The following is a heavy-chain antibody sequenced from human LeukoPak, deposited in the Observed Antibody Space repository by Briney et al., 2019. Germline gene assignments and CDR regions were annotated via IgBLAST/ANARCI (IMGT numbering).Heavy chain of an antibody. CDR3: ARDPGVGATGWSYMDV. J-gene: IGHJ6*03. CDR2: INPSGGST. Sequence: ASVKVSCKASGYTFTSYDINWVRQAPGQGLEWMGIINPSGGSTSYAQKFQGRVTMTRDMSTSTVYMELSSLRSEDTAVYYCARDPGVGATGWSYMDVWGKGTTVTVS. CDR1: GYTFTSYD. D-gene: IGHD1-26*01. V-gene: IGHV1-46*01.